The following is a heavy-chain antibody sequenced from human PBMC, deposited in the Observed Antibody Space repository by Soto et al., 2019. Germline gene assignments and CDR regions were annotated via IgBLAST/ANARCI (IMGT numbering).Heavy chain of an antibody. J-gene: IGHJ4*02. V-gene: IGHV1-69*12. Sequence: QVQLVQSGAEVKKPGSSVKVSCKASGDTFTIFAISWVRQAPVQGLEWMGGIIPTIGTTNYAQRFQGRITIPGDESTGTAYMELSSLKSEDTAVYYCARDLGSGYDPGDYWGQGTLVTVSS. D-gene: IGHD5-12*01. CDR2: IIPTIGTT. CDR1: GDTFTIFA. CDR3: ARDLGSGYDPGDY.